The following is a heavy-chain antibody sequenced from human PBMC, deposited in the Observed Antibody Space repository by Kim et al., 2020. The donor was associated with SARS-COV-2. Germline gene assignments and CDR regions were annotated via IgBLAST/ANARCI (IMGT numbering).Heavy chain of an antibody. D-gene: IGHD3-10*01. V-gene: IGHV3-33*01. Sequence: GGSLRLSCAASGFTFRNFGMHWVRQAPGKGLEWLAVIWYDGSNKYYADSVKGRFTISRDNSKNTLFLQMNSLRAEDTAVYYCARDDARITMLRGVTGIDYWGQGTLVTVSS. CDR3: ARDDARITMLRGVTGIDY. CDR1: GFTFRNFG. CDR2: IWYDGSNK. J-gene: IGHJ4*02.